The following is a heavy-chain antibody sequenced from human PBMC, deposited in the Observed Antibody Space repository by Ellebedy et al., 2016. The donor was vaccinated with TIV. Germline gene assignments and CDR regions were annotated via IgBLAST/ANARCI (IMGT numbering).Heavy chain of an antibody. CDR1: GFTFSYYW. V-gene: IGHV3-7*01. CDR3: ARVRSNIFQEVDTAMALDY. Sequence: GESLKISCTASGFTFSYYWMSWVRQAPGKGLEWVANIKKHGSEKDYVDSVKGRFTISRDDAKNSLYLQMNSLRAEDTAVYFCARVRSNIFQEVDTAMALDYWGQGTLVTVSS. D-gene: IGHD5-18*01. J-gene: IGHJ4*02. CDR2: IKKHGSEK.